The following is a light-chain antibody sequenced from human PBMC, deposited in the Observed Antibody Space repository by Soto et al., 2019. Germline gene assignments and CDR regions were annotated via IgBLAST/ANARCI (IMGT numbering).Light chain of an antibody. CDR1: QSITIW. CDR2: DAS. CDR3: QHYNSFSWT. J-gene: IGKJ1*01. Sequence: DIKMTQSPSTLSASVGDRVTITCRASQSITIWLAWYQQKPGKAPKLLIFDASNLESGVPSRFSGSGSGTEFTLTISSLQPDDFATYYCQHYNSFSWTFGQGTKVEIK. V-gene: IGKV1-5*01.